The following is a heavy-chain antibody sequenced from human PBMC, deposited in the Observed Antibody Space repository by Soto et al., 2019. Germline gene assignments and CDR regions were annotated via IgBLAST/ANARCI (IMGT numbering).Heavy chain of an antibody. V-gene: IGHV1-3*01. CDR2: INAANGDT. D-gene: IGHD6-13*01. J-gene: IGHJ5*02. CDR1: GYTFTSYG. Sequence: ASVKVSCKASGYTFTSYGIHWVRQAPGQRLEWMGWINAANGDTKYSPKFQGRVTITRDTSASTAYMELSSLRSEDTAVYYCVRRHVSAAGIDWFDPWGQGTLVT. CDR3: VRRHVSAAGIDWFDP.